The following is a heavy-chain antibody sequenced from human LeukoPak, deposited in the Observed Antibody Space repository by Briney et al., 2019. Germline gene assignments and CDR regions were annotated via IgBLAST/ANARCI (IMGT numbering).Heavy chain of an antibody. CDR1: GGSFCFYY. CDR2: INNSGSS. Sequence: SETLSLTCAVDGGSFCFYYWSWIHQTPGKGLEWIGEINNSGSSNYNPSLKSRVTISVDTSKNQFSLKLNSVTAADTAVYYCARRSQDFDFWGQGILVTVSA. J-gene: IGHJ4*02. V-gene: IGHV4-34*01. CDR3: ARRSQDFDF.